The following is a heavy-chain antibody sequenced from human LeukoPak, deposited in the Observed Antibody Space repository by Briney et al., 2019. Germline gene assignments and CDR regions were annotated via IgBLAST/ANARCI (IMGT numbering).Heavy chain of an antibody. V-gene: IGHV1-18*01. D-gene: IGHD6-19*01. CDR2: ITTYNGNT. CDR1: GYTFTNYG. Sequence: ASVKVSCKASGYTFTNYGINWVRQAPGQGLEWMGWITTYNGNTNYAQKLQGRVTMTTDTSTSTAYMELRSLRSDDTAIYYCARGSGSGSDGNGNDYWGQGTLVTVPS. CDR3: ARGSGSGSDGNGNDY. J-gene: IGHJ4*02.